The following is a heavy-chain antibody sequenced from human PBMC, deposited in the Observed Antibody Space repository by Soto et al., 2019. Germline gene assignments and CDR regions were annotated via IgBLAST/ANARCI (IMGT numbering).Heavy chain of an antibody. V-gene: IGHV4-34*01. Sequence: TLSLTCAVYGVTLSVYYWSWIRQPPGKGLEWIGEINSSGSTNYNPSLTSGVSISVDTSKNQFSLKLSSVTAADTAVYYCARAGFYGPYEAFDIWGQGTMVTVSS. CDR1: GVTLSVYY. J-gene: IGHJ3*02. CDR2: INSSGST. CDR3: ARAGFYGPYEAFDI. D-gene: IGHD3-10*01.